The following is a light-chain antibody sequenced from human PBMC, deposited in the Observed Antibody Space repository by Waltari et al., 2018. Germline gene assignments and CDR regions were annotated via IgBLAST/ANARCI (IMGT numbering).Light chain of an antibody. CDR3: SSYTITGTVL. J-gene: IGLJ2*01. Sequence: QSALTQPASVSGSPGQSIITSCTGTSRDIGDYNYVSWYQQHPGKAPKLMIYEVTNRPSGVSSRFSGSKSGNMASLAISGLQPEDEADYYCSSYTITGTVLFGGGTKLTVL. CDR2: EVT. V-gene: IGLV2-14*01. CDR1: SRDIGDYNY.